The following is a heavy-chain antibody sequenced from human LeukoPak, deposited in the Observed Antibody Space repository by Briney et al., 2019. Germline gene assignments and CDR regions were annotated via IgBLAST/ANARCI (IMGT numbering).Heavy chain of an antibody. CDR1: GGSISSRSYY. D-gene: IGHD3-3*01. J-gene: IGHJ3*02. CDR2: INHSGST. Sequence: SETLSLTCTVSGGSISSRSYYWGWIRQPPGRGLEWIGEINHSGSTNYNPSLKSRVTISVDTSKNQFSLKLSSVTAADTAVYYCARGPVKWLGGYGLWSRAFDIWGQGTMVTVSS. CDR3: ARGPVKWLGGYGLWSRAFDI. V-gene: IGHV4-39*07.